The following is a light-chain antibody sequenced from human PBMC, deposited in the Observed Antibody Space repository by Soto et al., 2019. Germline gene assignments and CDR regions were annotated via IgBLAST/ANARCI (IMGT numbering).Light chain of an antibody. CDR2: AAS. Sequence: DIQMTQSPSSLSASVGDRFTITCLASQSISSYLNWYQQKPGKAPKLLIYAASSLQSGVPSRFSGSGSGTDFTPTISSLQPEDFATYYCQQSYSTPWTFGQGTKVDIK. CDR1: QSISSY. CDR3: QQSYSTPWT. J-gene: IGKJ1*01. V-gene: IGKV1-39*01.